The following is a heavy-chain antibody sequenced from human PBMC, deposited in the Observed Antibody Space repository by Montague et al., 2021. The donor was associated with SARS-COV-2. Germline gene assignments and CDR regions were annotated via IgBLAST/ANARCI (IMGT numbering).Heavy chain of an antibody. CDR1: GDSISRYY. Sequence: SETLSLTCSVSGDSISRYYWSWVRQSAGKGLEWIGRVYSSGNTDSNPSLKSRVIMSRDTSTNQVSLKVTSVTAADTAVYYCAREQWFNQYYYGMAVWGQGTTVAV. CDR3: AREQWFNQYYYGMAV. D-gene: IGHD3-10*01. CDR2: VYSSGNT. J-gene: IGHJ6*02. V-gene: IGHV4-4*07.